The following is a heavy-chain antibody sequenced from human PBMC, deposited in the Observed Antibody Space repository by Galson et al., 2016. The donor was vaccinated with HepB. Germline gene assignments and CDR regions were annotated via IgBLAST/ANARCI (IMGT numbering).Heavy chain of an antibody. CDR1: GFSFSGHW. D-gene: IGHD6-6*01. J-gene: IGHJ6*02. CDR3: ARDRWVAAPLSGGSYYFGIDV. V-gene: IGHV3-7*01. Sequence: SLRLSCAASGFSFSGHWMYWVRQAPGKGLEWVANIKQDGSAKFYVDSVRGRFTISRDNAKDSLYLQMNRLRVEDAAVYYCARDRWVAAPLSGGSYYFGIDVWGQGTTVTVSS. CDR2: IKQDGSAK.